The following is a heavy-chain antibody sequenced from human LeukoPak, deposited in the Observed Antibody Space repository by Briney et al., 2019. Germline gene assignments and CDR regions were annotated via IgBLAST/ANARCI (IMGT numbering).Heavy chain of an antibody. J-gene: IGHJ4*02. Sequence: PSETLSLTCAVSGYSISSGYYWGWIRQPPGKGLEWIGSIYHSGSTYYNPSLKSRVTISVDTSKNQFSLKLSSVTAADTAVYYCARHTFYYGSGREDWGQGTLVTVSS. D-gene: IGHD3-10*01. V-gene: IGHV4-38-2*01. CDR2: IYHSGST. CDR1: GYSISSGYY. CDR3: ARHTFYYGSGRED.